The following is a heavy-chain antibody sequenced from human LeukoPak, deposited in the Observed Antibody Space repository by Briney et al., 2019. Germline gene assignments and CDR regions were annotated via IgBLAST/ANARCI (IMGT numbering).Heavy chain of an antibody. V-gene: IGHV4-59*01. J-gene: IGHJ3*02. CDR3: ARGRINAFDI. Sequence: NPSETLSLTCTVSGGSIGSYYWSWIRQPPGKGLEWIGYIYYSGSTNYNPSLKSRVTISVDTSKNQFSLKLSSVTAADTAVYYCARGRINAFDIWGQGTMVTVSS. CDR2: IYYSGST. CDR1: GGSIGSYY.